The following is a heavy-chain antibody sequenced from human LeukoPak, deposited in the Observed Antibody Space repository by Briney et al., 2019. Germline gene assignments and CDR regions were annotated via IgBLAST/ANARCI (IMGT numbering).Heavy chain of an antibody. CDR2: ISWNSGSI. J-gene: IGHJ4*02. CDR3: AKAYCGGDCYHFDY. Sequence: PGRSLRLSCAASGFTFDDYAMHWVRQAPGKGLEWVSGISWNSGSIGYADSVKGRFTISRDNAKNSLYLQMNSLRAEDTALYYCAKAYCGGDCYHFDYWGQGTLVTVSS. V-gene: IGHV3-9*01. D-gene: IGHD2-21*02. CDR1: GFTFDDYA.